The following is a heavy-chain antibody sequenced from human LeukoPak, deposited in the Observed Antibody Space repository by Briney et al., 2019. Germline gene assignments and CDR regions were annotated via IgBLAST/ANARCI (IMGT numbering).Heavy chain of an antibody. Sequence: AGGSLRLSCAASGFTFSSYSMNWVRQAPGKGLEWVSSISSSSSYIYYADSVKGRFTISRDNAKNSLYLQMNSLRAEDTAVYYCAREGFYYYGMDVWGQGTTVTVSS. CDR1: GFTFSSYS. V-gene: IGHV3-21*01. CDR3: AREGFYYYGMDV. J-gene: IGHJ6*02. CDR2: ISSSSSYI.